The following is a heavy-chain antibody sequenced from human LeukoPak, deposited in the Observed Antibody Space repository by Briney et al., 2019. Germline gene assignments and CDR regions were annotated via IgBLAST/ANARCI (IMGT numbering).Heavy chain of an antibody. CDR3: ARGDSYYDFWSGSY. CDR1: GGTFSSYA. D-gene: IGHD3-3*01. Sequence: GASVKVSCKASGGTFSSYAISWVRQAPGQGLEWMGGIIPIFSTANYAQKFQGRVTITADESTSTAYMELSSLRSEDTAVYYCARGDSYYDFWSGSYWGQGTLVTVSS. J-gene: IGHJ4*02. V-gene: IGHV1-69*13. CDR2: IIPIFSTA.